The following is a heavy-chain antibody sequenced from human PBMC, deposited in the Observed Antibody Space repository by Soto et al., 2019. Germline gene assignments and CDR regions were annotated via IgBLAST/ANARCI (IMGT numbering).Heavy chain of an antibody. J-gene: IGHJ4*02. V-gene: IGHV4-39*01. Sequence: QLQLQESGPGLLRPSETLSLTCNVSGGAISSSSYFWGWVRQPPGKTLEWIGHILYSGTTHYNESLKSRVTISVDTTKNQFSLRLHSVTPADTAVYYCARGGGYYGVLFDYWGQGTLVPVSS. CDR2: ILYSGTT. D-gene: IGHD4-17*01. CDR1: GGAISSSSYF. CDR3: ARGGGYYGVLFDY.